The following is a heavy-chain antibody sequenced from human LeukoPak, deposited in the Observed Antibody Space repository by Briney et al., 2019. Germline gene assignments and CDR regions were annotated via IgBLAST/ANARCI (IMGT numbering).Heavy chain of an antibody. Sequence: ASVKVSCKASGYTFTSYDINWVRQATGQGLEWMGWMNPNSGNTGYAQKFQGRVTMTRNTSISTAYMELSSLRSEHTAVYYCARGLRKTYYYDSSGPWGQGTLVTVSS. V-gene: IGHV1-8*01. CDR3: ARGLRKTYYYDSSGP. CDR2: MNPNSGNT. J-gene: IGHJ5*02. D-gene: IGHD3-22*01. CDR1: GYTFTSYD.